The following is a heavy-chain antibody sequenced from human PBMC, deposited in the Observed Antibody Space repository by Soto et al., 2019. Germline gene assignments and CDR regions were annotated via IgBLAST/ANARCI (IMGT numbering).Heavy chain of an antibody. Sequence: EVQLLESGGGLVQPGGSLRLSCAASGFTFSTYAMSWVRQAPGKGLEWVSGISGGGGGTSYADSVKGRFTISRDKSKNTLYLQINSLRAEDTAVYYCAKTLWFGELSPFDYWGQGTLVTVSS. V-gene: IGHV3-23*01. D-gene: IGHD3-10*01. J-gene: IGHJ4*02. CDR2: ISGGGGGT. CDR1: GFTFSTYA. CDR3: AKTLWFGELSPFDY.